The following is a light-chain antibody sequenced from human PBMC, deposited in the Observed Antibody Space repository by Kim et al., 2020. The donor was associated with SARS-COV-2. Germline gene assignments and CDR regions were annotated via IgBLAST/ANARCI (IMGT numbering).Light chain of an antibody. V-gene: IGKV1-27*01. CDR2: AAS. J-gene: IGKJ1*01. Sequence: DFQMTQSPSSLSAFVGDTVAITCRASQGIRKDLAWYQQKPGKPPKLLIYAASVLQSGVPSRFSGSGSGTDFTLTINNLQTEDVATYYCQKFTGDPWTFGQGTKGEIK. CDR3: QKFTGDPWT. CDR1: QGIRKD.